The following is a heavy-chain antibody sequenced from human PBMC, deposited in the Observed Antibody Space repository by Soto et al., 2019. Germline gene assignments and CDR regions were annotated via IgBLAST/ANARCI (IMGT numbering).Heavy chain of an antibody. CDR3: ARDGGIIGTTFDLGSYYYYGMDV. D-gene: IGHD1-7*01. CDR2: IIPIFGTA. J-gene: IGHJ6*02. CDR1: GGTFSSYA. V-gene: IGHV1-69*13. Sequence: SVKVSCKASGGTFSSYAISWVRQAPGQGLEWMGGIIPIFGTANYAQKFQGRVTITADESTSTAYMELSSLRSEDTAVYYCARDGGIIGTTFDLGSYYYYGMDVWGQGTTVTVSS.